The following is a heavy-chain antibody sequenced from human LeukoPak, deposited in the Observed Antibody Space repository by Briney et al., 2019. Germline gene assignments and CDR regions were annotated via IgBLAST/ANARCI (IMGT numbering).Heavy chain of an antibody. CDR2: INPNSGGT. V-gene: IGHV1-2*02. CDR3: AGECSSTSCYSPDGFDY. D-gene: IGHD2-2*01. CDR1: GYTFTGYY. Sequence: GASVKVSCKASGYTFTGYYMHWVRQAPGQGLEWMGWINPNSGGTNYAQKFQGRVTMTRDTSISTAYMELSRLRSDDTAVYYCAGECSSTSCYSPDGFDYWGQGTLVTVSS. J-gene: IGHJ4*02.